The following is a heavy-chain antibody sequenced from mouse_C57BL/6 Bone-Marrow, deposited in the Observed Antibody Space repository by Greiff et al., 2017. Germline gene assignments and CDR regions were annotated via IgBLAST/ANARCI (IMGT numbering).Heavy chain of an antibody. CDR1: GYTFTDYN. CDR2: INPNNGGT. Sequence: EVQLQESGPELVKPGASVKIPCKASGYTFTDYNMDWVKQSHGKSLEWIGDINPNNGGTIYNQKFKGKATLTVDKSSSTAYMELRSLTSEDTAVYYCASRLRRVPYYAMDYWGQGTSVTVSS. D-gene: IGHD2-2*01. V-gene: IGHV1-18*01. CDR3: ASRLRRVPYYAMDY. J-gene: IGHJ4*01.